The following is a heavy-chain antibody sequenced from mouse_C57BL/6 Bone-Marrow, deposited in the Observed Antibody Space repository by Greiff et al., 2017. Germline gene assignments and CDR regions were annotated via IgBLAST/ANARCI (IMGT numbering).Heavy chain of an antibody. V-gene: IGHV1-81*01. Sequence: VQLQQSGAELARPGASVKLSCKASGYTFTSYGISWVKQRTGQGLEWIGEIYPRSGNTYYNEKFKGKATLTADKSSSTAYMELRSLTSEDSAVYFCAGWNYDYDGRSLDYWGQGTTLTVSS. D-gene: IGHD2-4*01. CDR3: AGWNYDYDGRSLDY. CDR2: IYPRSGNT. J-gene: IGHJ2*01. CDR1: GYTFTSYG.